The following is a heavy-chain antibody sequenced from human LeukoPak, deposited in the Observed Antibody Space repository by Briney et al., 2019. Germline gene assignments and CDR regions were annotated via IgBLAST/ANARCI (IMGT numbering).Heavy chain of an antibody. CDR1: GFTFSSYW. V-gene: IGHV3-7*01. Sequence: GGSLRLSCAASGFTFSSYWMSWVRQPPGKGLEWVANIKQDGSEKYYVDSVKGRFTISRDNAKNSLYLQMNSLRAEDTDVYYCARVGPLRHAVVYWGQGTLVTVSS. J-gene: IGHJ4*02. CDR3: ARVGPLRHAVVY. D-gene: IGHD4-17*01. CDR2: IKQDGSEK.